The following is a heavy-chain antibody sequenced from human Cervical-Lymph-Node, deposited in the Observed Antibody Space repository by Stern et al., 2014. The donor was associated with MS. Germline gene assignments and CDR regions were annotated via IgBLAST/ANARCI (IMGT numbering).Heavy chain of an antibody. J-gene: IGHJ4*02. V-gene: IGHV7-4-1*02. CDR2: INTNTGNP. CDR1: GYTFTYFA. D-gene: IGHD6-19*01. Sequence: MQLVESGSELKKPGASVKVSCKASGYTFTYFAMNWVRQAPGQGLEWLGWINTNTGNPTYARGFTGRFVFSLDTSVSTAYLQISSLKAEDTAVYYCARVSTSGWKYWGQGTLVTVSS. CDR3: ARVSTSGWKY.